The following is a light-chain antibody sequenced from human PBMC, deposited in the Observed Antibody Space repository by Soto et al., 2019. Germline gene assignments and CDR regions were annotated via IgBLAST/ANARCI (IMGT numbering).Light chain of an antibody. CDR2: DAS. J-gene: IGKJ1*01. CDR3: QLGRRT. V-gene: IGKV1-5*01. CDR1: QTLCSW. Sequence: DIQMTQSPSTLSASVGDRVTISCRASQTLCSWLAWYQQKPGKAPKVLIYDASNLESGVPLRFSGSGSGTELPLTISSLQPEDFATYSGQLGRRTFGKGTKV.